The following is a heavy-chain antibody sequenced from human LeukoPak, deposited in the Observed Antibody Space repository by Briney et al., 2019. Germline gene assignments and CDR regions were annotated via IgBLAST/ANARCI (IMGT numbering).Heavy chain of an antibody. CDR1: GFTFDDYA. CDR2: ISWNSGSI. J-gene: IGHJ4*02. CDR3: AKSGTYYDFWSGYYGGFDY. Sequence: QSGGSLRLSCAASGFTFDDYAMHWVRQAPGKGLEWVSGISWNSGSIGYADSVKGRFTISRDNAKNSLYLQMNSLRAEDTALYYCAKSGTYYDFWSGYYGGFDYWGQGTLVTVSS. V-gene: IGHV3-9*01. D-gene: IGHD3-3*01.